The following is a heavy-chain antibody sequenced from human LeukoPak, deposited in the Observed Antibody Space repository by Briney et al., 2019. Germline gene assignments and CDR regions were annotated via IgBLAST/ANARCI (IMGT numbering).Heavy chain of an antibody. CDR1: GYTFTSYG. V-gene: IGHV1-8*02. D-gene: IGHD3-3*01. CDR3: ARVSRDYYDFWSGYYKYYYYYGMDV. J-gene: IGHJ6*02. Sequence: ASVKVSCKASGYTFTSYGINWVRQATGQGLEWMGWMNPNSGNTGYAQKFQGRVTMTRNTSISTAYMELSSLRSEDTAVYYCARVSRDYYDFWSGYYKYYYYYGMDVWGQGTTVTVSS. CDR2: MNPNSGNT.